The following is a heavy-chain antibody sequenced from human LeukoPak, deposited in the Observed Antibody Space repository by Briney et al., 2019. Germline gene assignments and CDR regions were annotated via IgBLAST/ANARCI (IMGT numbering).Heavy chain of an antibody. Sequence: GGSLRLSCAASGFIFSDYWMSWVRQAPGKGLEWVADIKQDGSEKNYVDSVKGRFTISRDNAKNSLYLQMNSLRAEDTAVYYCARDFDRYSRGPGVRFDCWGQGTLVTVSS. CDR1: GFIFSDYW. D-gene: IGHD6-19*01. V-gene: IGHV3-7*01. CDR3: ARDFDRYSRGPGVRFDC. CDR2: IKQDGSEK. J-gene: IGHJ4*02.